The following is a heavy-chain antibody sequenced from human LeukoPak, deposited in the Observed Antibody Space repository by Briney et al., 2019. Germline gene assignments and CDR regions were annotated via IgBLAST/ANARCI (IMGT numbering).Heavy chain of an antibody. CDR2: IYYSGTT. CDR3: ARLRYFDWLLQFDY. J-gene: IGHJ4*02. Sequence: PSETLSLTCTVSGGSISNNYWSWIRQPPGKGLEWIGYIYYSGTTNYNPSLKSRVTISVDTSKNQFSLKLNSVTAADTAVYYCARLRYFDWLLQFDYWGQGTLVTVSS. V-gene: IGHV4-59*08. D-gene: IGHD3-9*01. CDR1: GGSISNNY.